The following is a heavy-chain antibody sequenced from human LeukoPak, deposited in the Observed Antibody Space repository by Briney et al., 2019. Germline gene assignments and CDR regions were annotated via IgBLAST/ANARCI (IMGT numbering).Heavy chain of an antibody. Sequence: GASVKVSCKASGYTFTDYYMHWVRQAPGQGLEWMGWINPNSGGTNYAQKFQGRVTMTRDTSISTAYMELSRLRSDDTAVYYCARDKTLWLVGELTDAFDIWGQGTMVTVSS. CDR2: INPNSGGT. CDR3: ARDKTLWLVGELTDAFDI. V-gene: IGHV1-2*02. J-gene: IGHJ3*02. D-gene: IGHD3-10*01. CDR1: GYTFTDYY.